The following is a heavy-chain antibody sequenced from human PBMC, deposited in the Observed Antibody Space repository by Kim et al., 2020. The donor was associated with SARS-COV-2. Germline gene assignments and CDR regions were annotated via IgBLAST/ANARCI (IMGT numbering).Heavy chain of an antibody. V-gene: IGHV3-23*01. CDR1: GVAFSNYA. J-gene: IGHJ4*02. Sequence: GGSLRLSCAASGVAFSNYAMTWVRQAPGKGLEWVSAVSGSGDETYYADSGKGRFSISSDNSKSTLYRHMNSLRAADTAIYYCALKGSFGSGYGGQGTLVTVSS. CDR2: VSGSGDET. CDR3: ALKGSFGSGY. D-gene: IGHD3-3*01.